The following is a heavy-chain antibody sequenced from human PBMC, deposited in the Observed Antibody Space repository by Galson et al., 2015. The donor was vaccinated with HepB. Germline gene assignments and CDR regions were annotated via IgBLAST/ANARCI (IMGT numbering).Heavy chain of an antibody. CDR1: GFTFSSYA. D-gene: IGHD6-13*01. V-gene: IGHV3-23*01. CDR2: ISGSGGST. CDR3: VRLRYSSSWADNYYYYGMDV. Sequence: SLGLACAASGFTFSSYAMSWVRQAPGKGLEWVSAISGSGGSTYYADSVKGRFTISRDNAKNSLYLQMNSLRAEDTAVYYGVRLRYSSSWADNYYYYGMDVWGQGTTVTVSS. J-gene: IGHJ6*02.